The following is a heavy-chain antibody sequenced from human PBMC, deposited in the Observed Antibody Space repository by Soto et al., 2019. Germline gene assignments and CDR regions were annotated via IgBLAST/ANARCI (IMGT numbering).Heavy chain of an antibody. CDR1: GGTFSSYA. CDR2: IIPIFGTA. J-gene: IGHJ4*02. V-gene: IGHV1-69*13. CDR3: ASFSRNWNYVSPAYFDY. D-gene: IGHD1-7*01. Sequence: VASVKVSCKASGGTFSSYAISWVRQAPGQGLEWMGGIIPIFGTANYAQKFQGRVTITADESTSTAYMELSSLRSEDTAVYYCASFSRNWNYVSPAYFDYWGQGTLVTVSS.